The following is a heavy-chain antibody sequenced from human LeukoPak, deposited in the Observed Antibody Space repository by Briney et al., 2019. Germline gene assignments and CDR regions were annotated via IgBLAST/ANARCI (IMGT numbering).Heavy chain of an antibody. J-gene: IGHJ4*02. CDR2: IYTSGTT. CDR1: RVSISSGSYY. CDR3: ARAIWFGEGHDY. Sequence: SETLSLTCTVSRVSISSGSYYWSWIRPPAGKGLEWIGRIYTSGTTNYDPSRKSRVTISLDTSKNHFSLKLSSVTAADTAVYYCARAIWFGEGHDYWGQGTLVTVSS. V-gene: IGHV4-61*02. D-gene: IGHD3-10*01.